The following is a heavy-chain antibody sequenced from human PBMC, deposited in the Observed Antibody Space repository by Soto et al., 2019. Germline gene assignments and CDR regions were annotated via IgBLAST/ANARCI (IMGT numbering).Heavy chain of an antibody. Sequence: SETLSLTCSVSGGSLTNSDYYWGWIRQHSVQVLEWIAYITYSGDAYYNPSLRSRVHISLDTSKSQFSLRVNSVTAADKAVYYGAGIQVDGLLKDVGYVQYWGQGAMVTISS. V-gene: IGHV4-31*03. CDR2: ITYSGDA. D-gene: IGHD2-8*02. CDR1: GGSLTNSDYY. CDR3: AGIQVDGLLKDVGYVQY. J-gene: IGHJ4*02.